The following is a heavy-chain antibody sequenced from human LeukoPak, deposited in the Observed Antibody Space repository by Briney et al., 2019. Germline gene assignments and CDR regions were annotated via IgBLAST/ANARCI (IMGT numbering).Heavy chain of an antibody. CDR1: GFTFSSYG. CDR2: IWYDGSNK. Sequence: GRSLRLSCAASGFTFSSYGMHWVRQAPGKGLEWVAVIWYDGSNKYYADSVKGRFTISRDNSKNTLYLQMNSLGAEDTAVYYCARDSEASVDIVATPDYWGQGTLVTVSS. V-gene: IGHV3-33*01. J-gene: IGHJ4*02. CDR3: ARDSEASVDIVATPDY. D-gene: IGHD5-12*01.